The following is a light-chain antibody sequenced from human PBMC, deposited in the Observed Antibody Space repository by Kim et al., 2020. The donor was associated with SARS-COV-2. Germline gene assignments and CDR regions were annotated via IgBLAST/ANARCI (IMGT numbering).Light chain of an antibody. CDR2: GAS. J-gene: IGKJ1*01. CDR3: QQYGSSPPWT. Sequence: PGRRAPLPCRASQSVSSSYLAWYQQKPGQAPRLLIYGASSRATGIPDRFSGSGSGTDFTLTISRLEPEDFAVYYCQQYGSSPPWTFGQGTKVDIK. CDR1: QSVSSSY. V-gene: IGKV3-20*01.